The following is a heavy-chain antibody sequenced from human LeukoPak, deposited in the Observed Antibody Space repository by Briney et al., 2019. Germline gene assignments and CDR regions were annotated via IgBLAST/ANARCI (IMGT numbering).Heavy chain of an antibody. V-gene: IGHV1-18*01. J-gene: IGHJ4*02. Sequence: GASVKVSCKASGYTFTSYGISWVRQAPGQGLEWMGWISAYNGNTNYAKKLQGRVTMTPDTSTSTAYMELRSLRSDDTAVYYCARAQDPGGVGATIFDYWGQGTLVTVSS. CDR3: ARAQDPGGVGATIFDY. CDR2: ISAYNGNT. D-gene: IGHD1-26*01. CDR1: GYTFTSYG.